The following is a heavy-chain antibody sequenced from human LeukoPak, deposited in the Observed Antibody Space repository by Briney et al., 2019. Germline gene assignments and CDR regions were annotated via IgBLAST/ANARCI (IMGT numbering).Heavy chain of an antibody. CDR2: IDTDGGTT. V-gene: IGHV3-74*01. J-gene: IGHJ4*02. CDR3: ARDSITVPGDLDY. Sequence: PGGSLRLSCAASGFTFSSYWMHWVRHAPGKGLVWVSLIDTDGGTTTYGDSVKGRFTISRDNAKNTLYLQVDSLRAEDTAVYYCARDSITVPGDLDYWGRGILVTVSS. D-gene: IGHD6-19*01. CDR1: GFTFSSYW.